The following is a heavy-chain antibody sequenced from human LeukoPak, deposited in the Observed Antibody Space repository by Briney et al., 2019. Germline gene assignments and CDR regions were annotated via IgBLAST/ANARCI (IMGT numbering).Heavy chain of an antibody. J-gene: IGHJ4*02. V-gene: IGHV4-59*01. CDR2: IYYSGST. Sequence: PSETLSLTCTVSGDSISNNYWSWIRQPPGKGLEWIGYIYYSGSTNYNPSLKSRVTISVDTSKNQFSLKLSSVTAADTAVYYCARGAYGDPTSFDYWGQGTLVTVSS. CDR3: ARGAYGDPTSFDY. CDR1: GDSISNNY. D-gene: IGHD4-17*01.